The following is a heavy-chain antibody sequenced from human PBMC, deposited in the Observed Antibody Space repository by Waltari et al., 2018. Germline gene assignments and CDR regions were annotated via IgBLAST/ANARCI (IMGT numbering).Heavy chain of an antibody. CDR1: GGSISSSSYY. CDR2: IYYSGST. J-gene: IGHJ6*03. V-gene: IGHV4-39*07. D-gene: IGHD2-2*01. Sequence: QLQLQESGPGLVKPSETLSLTCTVSGGSISSSSYYWGWIRQPPGKGLEWIGNIYYSGSTSSTPSLKSRVTISVDTSKTQFSLKLSSVTAADTAVYYCARIVVPAYYYYYMDVWGKGTTVTISS. CDR3: ARIVVPAYYYYYMDV.